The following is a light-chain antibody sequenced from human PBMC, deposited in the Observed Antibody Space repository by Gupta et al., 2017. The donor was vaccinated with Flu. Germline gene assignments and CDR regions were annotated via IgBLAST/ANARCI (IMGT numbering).Light chain of an antibody. CDR1: SHDVGGSNR. CDR3: SSHAVRVTWV. CDR2: DVN. J-gene: IGLJ1*01. Sequence: QSAPKQPRSVSGSPGQSVTITCSGSSHDVGGSNRVSWYQQRPGKAPKLLLYDVNERPSGFPDRFSGSKSGNPASLTISGLQADDEADYSCSSHAVRVTWVFGTGTTVPVL. V-gene: IGLV2-11*01.